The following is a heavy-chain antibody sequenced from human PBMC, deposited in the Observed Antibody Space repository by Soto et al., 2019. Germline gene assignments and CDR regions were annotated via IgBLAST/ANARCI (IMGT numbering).Heavy chain of an antibody. D-gene: IGHD3-3*01. V-gene: IGHV4-59*01. J-gene: IGHJ5*02. CDR2: IYYTGTT. Sequence: SETRCVSCIVSGVSISNYYCSWFRQSPGKGLEWIGYIYYTGTTSYNPSLQSRVTISVDTSKNQFSLKLRSVTAADTAVYYCARAPLRPLEWFPQFDPWGQGPLVT. CDR3: ARAPLRPLEWFPQFDP. CDR1: GVSISNYY.